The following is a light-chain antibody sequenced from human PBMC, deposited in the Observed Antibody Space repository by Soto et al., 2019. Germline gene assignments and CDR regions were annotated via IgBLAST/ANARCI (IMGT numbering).Light chain of an antibody. Sequence: QSVLPQPPSVSAAPGQEVTMSCTGGSSNIGKYYVSWHQQLPGTAPKLLIYENDKRPSGVPDRFSGSKSGTSATLGITGLQTGDEADYFCGTWDSTLSIFVFGTGTKVTVL. CDR2: END. V-gene: IGLV1-51*02. J-gene: IGLJ1*01. CDR1: SSNIGKYY. CDR3: GTWDSTLSIFV.